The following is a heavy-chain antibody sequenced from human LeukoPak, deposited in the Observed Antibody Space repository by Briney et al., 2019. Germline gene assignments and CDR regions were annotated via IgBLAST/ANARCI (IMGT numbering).Heavy chain of an antibody. V-gene: IGHV3-48*02. CDR1: GLTFSSYS. CDR3: ARDWGVRWFDP. Sequence: GGSLRLSCAASGLTFSSYSMNWVRQAPGKGLEWLSYISSSSSTIYYADSVKGRSTISRDNAKKSLHLQMNSLRDEDTAVYYCARDWGVRWFDPWGQGTLVTVSS. J-gene: IGHJ5*02. CDR2: ISSSSSTI. D-gene: IGHD3-10*01.